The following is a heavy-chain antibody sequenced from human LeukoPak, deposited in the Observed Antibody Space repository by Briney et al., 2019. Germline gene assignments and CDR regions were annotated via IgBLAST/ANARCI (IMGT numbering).Heavy chain of an antibody. CDR2: INLSAGST. CDR3: GRGQYYSDTINYYSRHDAFDI. V-gene: IGHV1-46*01. Sequence: ASVKVSCKASGYTFTSYYIHWVRQAPGQGLAWMGIINLSAGSTSYAQKFQGRLTMTRDTSTSTVYMELSSLRSEDTAVYYCGRGQYYSDTINYYSRHDAFDIWGQGTMVTVSS. CDR1: GYTFTSYY. D-gene: IGHD3-22*01. J-gene: IGHJ3*02.